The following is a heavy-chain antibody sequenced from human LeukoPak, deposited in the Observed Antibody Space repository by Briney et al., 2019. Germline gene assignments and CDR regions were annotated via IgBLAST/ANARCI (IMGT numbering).Heavy chain of an antibody. V-gene: IGHV4-39*01. Sequence: SETLSLTCTVSGGSISSGSYYWAWIRQPPGKGLEWIGSIYYSGSISHNPSLKSRVTISVGTSKNQFSLKLSSVTAADTAVYYCARRNGYFDYWGQGTLVTVSS. CDR2: IYYSGSI. CDR3: ARRNGYFDY. CDR1: GGSISSGSYY. J-gene: IGHJ4*02. D-gene: IGHD2-8*01.